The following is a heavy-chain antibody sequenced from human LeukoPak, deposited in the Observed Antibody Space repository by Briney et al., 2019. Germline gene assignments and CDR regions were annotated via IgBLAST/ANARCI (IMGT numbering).Heavy chain of an antibody. D-gene: IGHD3-22*01. J-gene: IGHJ4*02. CDR1: GYTFTGYY. V-gene: IGHV1-2*02. Sequence: ASVKVSCKASGYTFTGYYMHWVRQAPGQGLEWMGWINPNSGGTNYAQKFQGRVTMTRDTSISTAYMELSRLRSDDTAVYYCARAELNSGYYPSRFDYWGQGTLVTVSS. CDR3: ARAELNSGYYPSRFDY. CDR2: INPNSGGT.